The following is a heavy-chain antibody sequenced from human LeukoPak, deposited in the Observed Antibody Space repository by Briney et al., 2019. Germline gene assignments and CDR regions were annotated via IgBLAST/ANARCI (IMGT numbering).Heavy chain of an antibody. D-gene: IGHD6-13*01. V-gene: IGHV3-33*01. CDR1: GFTFNSYG. J-gene: IGHJ4*02. CDR2: VWYDGSNK. CDR3: ARDDGSSWYAPVY. Sequence: GGSLRLSCAASGFTFNSYGMHWVRQAPGKGLEWVAVVWYDGSNKYYADSVKGRFTISRDNSKNTLYLQMNSLRAEDTAVYYCARDDGSSWYAPVYWGQGTLVTVSS.